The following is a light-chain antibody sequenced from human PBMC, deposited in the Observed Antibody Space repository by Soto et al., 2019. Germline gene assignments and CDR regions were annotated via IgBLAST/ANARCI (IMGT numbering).Light chain of an antibody. CDR2: DVR. J-gene: IGLJ2*01. V-gene: IGLV2-14*03. CDR1: SSDVGAYNY. CDR3: SSFTTSSTLI. Sequence: QSVLTQSASVSGSPGQSITISCTGTSSDVGAYNYVSWYQQHPGKAPKLMIFDVRHRPSGVSNRFSGSKSGNTASLTISGLQAEDEADYYCSSFTTSSTLIFGGGTQLTVL.